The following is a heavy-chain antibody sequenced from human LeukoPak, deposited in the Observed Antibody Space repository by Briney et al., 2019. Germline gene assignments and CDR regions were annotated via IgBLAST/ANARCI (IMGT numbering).Heavy chain of an antibody. CDR1: GFTVSSNY. Sequence: PGGSLTLSCAASGFTVSSNYMNWVRQAPGKGLEWVSVINSGGNAYYEDSVKGRFTISRDNSKNMLYLQMNSLRAEDTAVYYCARSQGGTMSLRHFDLWGRGTLVTVSS. V-gene: IGHV3-53*01. CDR3: ARSQGGTMSLRHFDL. CDR2: INSGGNA. J-gene: IGHJ2*01. D-gene: IGHD3-22*01.